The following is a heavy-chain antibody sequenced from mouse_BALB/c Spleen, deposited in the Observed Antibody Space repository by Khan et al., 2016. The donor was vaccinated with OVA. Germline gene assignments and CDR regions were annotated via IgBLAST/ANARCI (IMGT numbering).Heavy chain of an antibody. CDR2: ITTYTGEP. CDR1: GSTFTNYG. CDR3: SRKNYRDDRYCDV. J-gene: IGHJ1*01. Sequence: QIQLVQSGPELKKPGETVRISCKASGSTFTNYGMSWVKQAPGKGLKWMGWITTYTGEPTYADDFKGRFALSLEPSDSTAYLQINNLNNEATATDFWSRKNYRDDRYCDVWCAGTTVTVSS. D-gene: IGHD2-14*01. V-gene: IGHV9-3-1*01.